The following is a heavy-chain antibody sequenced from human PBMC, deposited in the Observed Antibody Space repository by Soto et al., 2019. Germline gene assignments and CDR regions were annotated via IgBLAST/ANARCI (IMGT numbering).Heavy chain of an antibody. CDR2: IYYSGST. CDR1: GGSISSSSYY. J-gene: IGHJ5*02. D-gene: IGHD4-17*01. CDR3: AGSMTTGHNWFDP. Sequence: QLQLQESGPGLVKPSETLSLTCTVSGGSISSSSYYWGWIRQPPGKGLEWIGSIYYSGSTYYNPSLKSRVTISVPPSQNQFSLKLSSVTAANTAVYYCAGSMTTGHNWFDPWGQGTLVTVSS. V-gene: IGHV4-39*01.